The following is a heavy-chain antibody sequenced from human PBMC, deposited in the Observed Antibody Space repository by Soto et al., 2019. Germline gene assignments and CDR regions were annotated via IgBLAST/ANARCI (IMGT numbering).Heavy chain of an antibody. D-gene: IGHD2-21*02. Sequence: PSQTLSLTCAISGDSVSSNSAAWNWIRQSPSRGLEWLGRTYYRSKWYNDYAVSAKSRITINPDTSKNQFSLQLNSVTPEDTAVYYCARGPGGVVTAQRQFDPWGQGTLVPVSS. V-gene: IGHV6-1*01. CDR1: GDSVSSNSAA. J-gene: IGHJ5*02. CDR3: ARGPGGVVTAQRQFDP. CDR2: TYYRSKWYN.